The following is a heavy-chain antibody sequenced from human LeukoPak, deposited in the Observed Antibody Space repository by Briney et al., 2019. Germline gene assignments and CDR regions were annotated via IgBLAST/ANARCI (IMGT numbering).Heavy chain of an antibody. D-gene: IGHD4-17*01. CDR1: GGSISSGSYY. CDR2: IYTSGST. CDR3: ARDMTTVTPFDY. Sequence: PSQTLSLTCTVSGGSISSGSYYWSWIRQPAGKGLEWIGRIYTSGSTNYNPSLKSRVTISVDTSKNQFSLKLSSVTAADTAVYYCARDMTTVTPFDYWGQGTLVTVSS. V-gene: IGHV4-61*02. J-gene: IGHJ4*02.